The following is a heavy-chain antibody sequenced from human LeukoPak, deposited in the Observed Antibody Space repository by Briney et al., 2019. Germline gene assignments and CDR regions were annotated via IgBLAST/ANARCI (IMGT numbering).Heavy chain of an antibody. CDR1: GYSISSGYY. D-gene: IGHD6-19*01. CDR3: ATLAVAHIFDY. Sequence: SETLSLTCTVSGYSISSGYYWGWIRQPPGKGLEWIGSIYYSGSTYYNPSLKSRVTISVDTSKNQFSLKLSSVTAADTAVYYCATLAVAHIFDYWGQGTLVTVSS. J-gene: IGHJ4*02. CDR2: IYYSGST. V-gene: IGHV4-38-2*02.